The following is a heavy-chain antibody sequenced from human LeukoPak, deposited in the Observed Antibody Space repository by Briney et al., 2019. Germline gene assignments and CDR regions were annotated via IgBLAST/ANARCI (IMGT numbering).Heavy chain of an antibody. CDR2: INPNSGGT. Sequence: GASVKVSCKASGYTFTGYYMHWVRQAPGQGLEWMGWINPNSGGTNYAQKFQGRVTMTRDTSISTAYMELSRLRSDDTAVYYCARYSSGWYTGAFDIWGQGTMVTVSS. V-gene: IGHV1-2*02. D-gene: IGHD6-19*01. J-gene: IGHJ3*02. CDR1: GYTFTGYY. CDR3: ARYSSGWYTGAFDI.